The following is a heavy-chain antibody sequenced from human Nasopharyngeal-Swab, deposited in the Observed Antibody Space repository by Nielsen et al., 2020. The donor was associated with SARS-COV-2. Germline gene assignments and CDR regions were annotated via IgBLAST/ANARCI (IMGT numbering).Heavy chain of an antibody. J-gene: IGHJ4*02. CDR3: AKDLYSTVVVVAATTDY. CDR2: ISYDGSNK. Sequence: GESLKISCAASGFTFSSYGMHWVRQAPGKGLEWVAVISYDGSNKYYADSVKGRFTISRDNSKNTLYLQMNSLRAEDTAVYYCAKDLYSTVVVVAATTDYWGQGTLVTVSS. V-gene: IGHV3-30*18. CDR1: GFTFSSYG. D-gene: IGHD2-15*01.